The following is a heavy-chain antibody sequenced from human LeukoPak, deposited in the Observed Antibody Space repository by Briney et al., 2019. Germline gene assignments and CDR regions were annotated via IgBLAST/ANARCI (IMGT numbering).Heavy chain of an antibody. CDR2: INHSGST. V-gene: IGHV4-34*01. CDR3: ARGRYYDSSGYSYGPYDY. D-gene: IGHD3-22*01. CDR1: GGSFSGYY. Sequence: PSETLSLTCAVYGGSFSGYYWSWIRQPPGKGLEWIGEINHSGSTNYNPSLKSRVTISVDTSKNQFSLKLSSVTAADTAVYYCARGRYYDSSGYSYGPYDYWGQGTLVTVSS. J-gene: IGHJ4*02.